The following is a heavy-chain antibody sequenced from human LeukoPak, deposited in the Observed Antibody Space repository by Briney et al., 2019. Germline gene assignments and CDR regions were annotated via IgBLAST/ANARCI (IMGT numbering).Heavy chain of an antibody. CDR3: ARDTAAADEYYMDV. J-gene: IGHJ6*03. D-gene: IGHD6-13*01. CDR1: GFTVSSNY. Sequence: GSLRLSCAASGFTVSSNYMSWVRQAPGKGLEWVSVIYSGGSTYYADSVKGRFTISRDNSKNTLYLQMNSLRAEDTAVYYCARDTAAADEYYMDVWGKGTTVTVSS. V-gene: IGHV3-66*01. CDR2: IYSGGST.